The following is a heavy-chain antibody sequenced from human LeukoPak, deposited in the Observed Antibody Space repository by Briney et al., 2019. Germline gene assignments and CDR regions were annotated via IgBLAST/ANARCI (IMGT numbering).Heavy chain of an antibody. CDR2: ISGSGGST. V-gene: IGHV3-23*01. D-gene: IGHD3-3*01. CDR3: AKDPSHYDFWSGSNRDY. Sequence: GGSLRLSRAASGFTFRSYWMGWVRQAPGKGLEWVSAISGSGGSTYYADSVKGRFTISRDNSKNTLYLQMNSLRAEDTAVYYCAKDPSHYDFWSGSNRDYWGQGTLVTVSS. CDR1: GFTFRSYW. J-gene: IGHJ4*02.